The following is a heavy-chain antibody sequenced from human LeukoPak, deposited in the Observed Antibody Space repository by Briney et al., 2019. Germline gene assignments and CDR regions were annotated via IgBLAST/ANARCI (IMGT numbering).Heavy chain of an antibody. CDR2: IKQDGSEK. CDR1: GFTFSSYW. J-gene: IGHJ4*02. CDR3: ARDPGRGGAAVMDY. Sequence: HPGGSLRLSCAASGFTFSSYWMSWVRQAPGKGLEWVANIKQDGSEKYYVDSVKGRFTISRDNAKNSLYLQMNSLRAEDTAVYYCARDPGRGGAAVMDYWGQGTLVTVSS. V-gene: IGHV3-7*01. D-gene: IGHD6-13*01.